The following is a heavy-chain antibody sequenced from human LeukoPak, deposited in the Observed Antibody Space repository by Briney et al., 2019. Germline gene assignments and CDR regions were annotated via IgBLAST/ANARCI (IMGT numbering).Heavy chain of an antibody. CDR3: ARGGTEYSSGWYGDS. V-gene: IGHV5-51*01. Sequence: GGSLKISRKGSGYSFTSYWIGWVRPMPGKGLEGVGIIYPSDSDTRYSPSFQGQVTISADKSISTAYLQWSSLKASDTAMYYCARGGTEYSSGWYGDSWGQGTLVTVSS. J-gene: IGHJ4*02. D-gene: IGHD6-19*01. CDR1: GYSFTSYW. CDR2: IYPSDSDT.